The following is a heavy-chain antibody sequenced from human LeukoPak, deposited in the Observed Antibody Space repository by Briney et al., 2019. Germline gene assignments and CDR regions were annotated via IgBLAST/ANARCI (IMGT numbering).Heavy chain of an antibody. CDR2: INWNGGSA. V-gene: IGHV3-20*04. CDR3: ARETNLDYDFWSGSMEDYYYYMDV. CDR1: GFTFDDYG. Sequence: GESLRLSCAASGFTFDDYGMSWVRQAPGKGLEWVSGINWNGGSAGYADSVKGRFTISRDNAKNSLYLQMNSLRAEDTALYYCARETNLDYDFWSGSMEDYYYYMDVWGKGTTVTVSS. J-gene: IGHJ6*03. D-gene: IGHD3-3*01.